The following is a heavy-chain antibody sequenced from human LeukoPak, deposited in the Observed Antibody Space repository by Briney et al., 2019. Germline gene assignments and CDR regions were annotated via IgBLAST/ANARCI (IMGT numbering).Heavy chain of an antibody. CDR3: AKHIQGLKYYFDY. J-gene: IGHJ4*02. D-gene: IGHD5-18*01. Sequence: GGSLRFSCAASGFTFSSYAMSWVRQAPGKGLEWVSAISGSGGSTYYADSVKGRFTISRDNSKNTLYLQMNSLRAEDTAVYYCAKHIQGLKYYFDYRGQGTLVTVSS. V-gene: IGHV3-23*01. CDR2: ISGSGGST. CDR1: GFTFSSYA.